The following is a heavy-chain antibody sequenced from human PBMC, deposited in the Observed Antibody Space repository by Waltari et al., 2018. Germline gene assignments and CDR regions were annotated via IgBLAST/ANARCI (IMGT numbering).Heavy chain of an antibody. V-gene: IGHV1-69*05. CDR1: GGTFSSYA. CDR2: IIPIFGTA. CDR3: ASLYGDYGRRFDY. D-gene: IGHD4-17*01. Sequence: QVQLVQSGAAVKKPGSSVPVSCTASGGTFSSYAISWVLPAPGQGLEWMGGIIPIFGTANYAQKFQGRVTITTDESTSTAYMELSSLRSEDTAVYYCASLYGDYGRRFDYWGQGTLVTVSS. J-gene: IGHJ4*02.